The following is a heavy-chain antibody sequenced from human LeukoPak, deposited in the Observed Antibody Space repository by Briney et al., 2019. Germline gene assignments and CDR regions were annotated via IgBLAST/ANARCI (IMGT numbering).Heavy chain of an antibody. D-gene: IGHD6-6*01. V-gene: IGHV3-30-3*01. J-gene: IGHJ4*02. Sequence: PGGSLRLSCAASGFTFSSYAMHWVRQAPGKGLEWVAVISYDGSNKYYADSVKGRFTTSRDNSKNTLYLQMNSLRAEDTAVYYCARELRWGSSSGPASGYWGQGTLVTVSS. CDR1: GFTFSSYA. CDR3: ARELRWGSSSGPASGY. CDR2: ISYDGSNK.